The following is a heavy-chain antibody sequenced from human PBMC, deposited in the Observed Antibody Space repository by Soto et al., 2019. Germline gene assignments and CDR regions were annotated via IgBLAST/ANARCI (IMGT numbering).Heavy chain of an antibody. CDR3: ARGAALTAEAFDI. CDR2: IWKDGNNK. Sequence: QVQLVESGGGVVQPGQSLRLSCAASGFTVSNYGMHWVRQAPGKGLEWVAVIWKDGNNKYYSDSGKGRFTISRDNSKNTLELQMSSLRGEDTAVYYCARGAALTAEAFDIWCQGTMVTVSS. CDR1: GFTVSNYG. J-gene: IGHJ3*02. V-gene: IGHV3-33*01. D-gene: IGHD6-25*01.